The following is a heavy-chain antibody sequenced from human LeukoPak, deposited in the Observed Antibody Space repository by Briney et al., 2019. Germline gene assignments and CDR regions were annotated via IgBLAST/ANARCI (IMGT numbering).Heavy chain of an antibody. J-gene: IGHJ5*02. Sequence: KTSETLSLTCAVYGGSFSGYYWSWIRQPPGKGLEWIGEVNNNGSTNYIPSLKSRVTISVDTSKNQFSLKLSSVTAADTAVYYCARGYKTDDETDIVVVPAAMKGFHRWFDPWGQGTLVTVST. CDR3: ARGYKTDDETDIVVVPAAMKGFHRWFDP. D-gene: IGHD2-2*01. V-gene: IGHV4-34*01. CDR1: GGSFSGYY. CDR2: VNNNGST.